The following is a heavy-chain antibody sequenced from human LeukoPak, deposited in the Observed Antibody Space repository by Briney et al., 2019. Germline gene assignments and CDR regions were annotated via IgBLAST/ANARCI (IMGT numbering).Heavy chain of an antibody. CDR1: GGSISSSSYY. Sequence: SEALSLTCTVSGGSISSSSYYWGWIRQPPGKGLEWIGSIYYSGSTYYNPSLKSRVTISVDTSKNQFSLKLSSVAAADTAVYYCMREAPNFDPWGQGTLVTVSS. J-gene: IGHJ5*02. V-gene: IGHV4-39*02. CDR2: IYYSGST. CDR3: MREAPNFDP.